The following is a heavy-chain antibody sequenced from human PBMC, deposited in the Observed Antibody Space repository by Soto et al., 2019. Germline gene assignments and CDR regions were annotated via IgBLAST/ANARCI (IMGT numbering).Heavy chain of an antibody. V-gene: IGHV1-46*03. CDR1: GYTFTSYY. D-gene: IGHD2-2*01. CDR2: INPSGGST. J-gene: IGHJ5*02. CDR3: AREYCSSTSCYGWFDP. Sequence: GASVKVSCKASGYTFTSYYRHWVRQAPGQGLEWMGIINPSGGSTSYAQKFQGRVTMTRDTSTSTVYMELSSLRSEDTAVYYCAREYCSSTSCYGWFDPWGQGTLVTVSS.